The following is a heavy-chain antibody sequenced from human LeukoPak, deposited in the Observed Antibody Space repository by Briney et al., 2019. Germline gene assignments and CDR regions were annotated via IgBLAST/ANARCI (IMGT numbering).Heavy chain of an antibody. D-gene: IGHD3-10*01. J-gene: IGHJ4*02. CDR1: GFTFSSYA. CDR2: IRQDGGEN. CDR3: ASFPYYGSGSYSPSSDY. V-gene: IGHV3-7*01. Sequence: GGSLRLSCAASGFTFSSYAMSWVRQAPGMGLEWVGNIRQDGGENYYVDSVKGRFTISRDNAKKSLYLQMNSLRVEDTAVYYCASFPYYGSGSYSPSSDYWGQGTLVTVSS.